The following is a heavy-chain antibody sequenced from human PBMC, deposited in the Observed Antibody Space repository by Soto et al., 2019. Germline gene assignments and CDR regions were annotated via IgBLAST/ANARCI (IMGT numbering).Heavy chain of an antibody. V-gene: IGHV2-5*02. CDR3: AHSYYDFWSGYYTASWFDP. Sequence: SGPTLVNPTQTLTLTCTFSGFSLSTSGVGVGWIRQPPGKALEWLALIYWDDDKRYSPSLKSRLTITKDTSKNQVVLTMTNMDPVDTATYYCAHSYYDFWSGYYTASWFDPWGQGTLVTVSS. D-gene: IGHD3-3*01. CDR1: GFSLSTSGVG. J-gene: IGHJ5*02. CDR2: IYWDDDK.